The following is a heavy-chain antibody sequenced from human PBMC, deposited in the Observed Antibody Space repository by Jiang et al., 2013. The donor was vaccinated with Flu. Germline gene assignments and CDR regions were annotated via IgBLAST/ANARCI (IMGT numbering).Heavy chain of an antibody. CDR3: ARYSGSYYGYHYYYGMDV. V-gene: IGHV1-69*02. J-gene: IGHJ6*02. Sequence: CKSAGGTFNSHTVMWVRQAPGQGLEWMGRIIPIVDKVNYAPNFQDRITISADKSMSTVNMELSGLRSEDTAVYYCARYSGSYYGYHYYYGMDVWGQGTTVTVSS. CDR2: IIPIVDKV. D-gene: IGHD1-26*01. CDR1: GGTFNSHT.